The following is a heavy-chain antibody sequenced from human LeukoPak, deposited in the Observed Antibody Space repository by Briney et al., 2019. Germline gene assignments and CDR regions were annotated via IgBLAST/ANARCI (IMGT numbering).Heavy chain of an antibody. CDR1: GFTFSSYA. J-gene: IGHJ4*02. D-gene: IGHD3-22*01. CDR2: ISGSGDST. Sequence: GASLRLSCAASGFTFSSYAMSWVRQAPGKGLEWVSAISGSGDSTYYADSVKGRFTISRDNSKNTLYLQMNSLRAEDTAVYYCAKAQLPSPYYYDSSGRGEFDYWGQGTLVTVSS. V-gene: IGHV3-23*01. CDR3: AKAQLPSPYYYDSSGRGEFDY.